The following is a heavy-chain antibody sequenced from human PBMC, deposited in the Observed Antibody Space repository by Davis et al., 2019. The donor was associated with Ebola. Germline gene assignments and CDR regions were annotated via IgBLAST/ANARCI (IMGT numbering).Heavy chain of an antibody. V-gene: IGHV3-7*01. CDR1: GLTFRTYW. Sequence: GESLKISCEASGLTFRTYWMRWVRQAQGKGLEWVASIKQDGSAKHYVESVRGRFTISRDNAKNSLYLQMNSLRAEDTAVYYCARDFSGESSGWYGIVDYWGQGTLVTVSS. CDR3: ARDFSGESSGWYGIVDY. J-gene: IGHJ4*02. CDR2: IKQDGSAK. D-gene: IGHD6-19*01.